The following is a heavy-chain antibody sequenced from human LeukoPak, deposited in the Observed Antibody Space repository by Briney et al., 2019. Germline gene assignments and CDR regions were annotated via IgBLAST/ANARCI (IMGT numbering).Heavy chain of an antibody. V-gene: IGHV3-30-3*01. Sequence: PGGSLRLSCAASGFTFSSYAMHWVRQAPGKGLEWVAVISYDGSNKYYADSVKGRFTISRDNSKNTLYLQMNSLRAEDTAVYYCARESSLGYCSGGSCPFDIWGQGTMVTVSS. J-gene: IGHJ3*02. CDR2: ISYDGSNK. CDR1: GFTFSSYA. D-gene: IGHD2-15*01. CDR3: ARESSLGYCSGGSCPFDI.